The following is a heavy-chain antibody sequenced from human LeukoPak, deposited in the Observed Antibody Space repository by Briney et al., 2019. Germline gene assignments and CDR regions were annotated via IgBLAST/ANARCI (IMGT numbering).Heavy chain of an antibody. Sequence: ASVKVSCKASSYTFTSYGISWVRQAPGQGLEWMGWISAYNGNTNYAQKLQGRVTMTTDTSTSTAYMELRSLRSDDTAVYYCARGGFSGSYLDDAFDIWGQGTMVTVSS. CDR2: ISAYNGNT. V-gene: IGHV1-18*01. D-gene: IGHD1-26*01. CDR1: SYTFTSYG. J-gene: IGHJ3*02. CDR3: ARGGFSGSYLDDAFDI.